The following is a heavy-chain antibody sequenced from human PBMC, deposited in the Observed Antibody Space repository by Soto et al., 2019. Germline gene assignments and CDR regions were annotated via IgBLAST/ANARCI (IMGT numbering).Heavy chain of an antibody. V-gene: IGHV4-31*03. CDR3: ARVSATGTRWFDT. CDR1: GGSFSSGAYY. J-gene: IGHJ5*02. Sequence: QVQLQESGPGLVKPSQNLSLTCTVSGGSFSSGAYYWSWVRRHPGVGLEWIGYRNYRGTPYYNPSLKTRLTISVEASKNQFSLRLSSVTAADTAVYYCARVSATGTRWFDTWGQGTLVTVSS. CDR2: RNYRGTP. D-gene: IGHD6-13*01.